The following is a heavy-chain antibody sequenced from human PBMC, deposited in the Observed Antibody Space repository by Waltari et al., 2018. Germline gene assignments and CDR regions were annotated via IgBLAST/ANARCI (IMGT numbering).Heavy chain of an antibody. J-gene: IGHJ4*02. CDR3: AKGTVAGLDY. Sequence: EVQLVESGGGLVQPGRSLSLSCAASGFTFDDYALHWVRQAPGKGLEWVSGISWNSGSIGYADSVKGRFTISRDNAKNSLYLQMNSLRAEDTALYYCAKGTVAGLDYWGQGTLVTVSS. V-gene: IGHV3-9*01. CDR2: ISWNSGSI. CDR1: GFTFDDYA. D-gene: IGHD6-19*01.